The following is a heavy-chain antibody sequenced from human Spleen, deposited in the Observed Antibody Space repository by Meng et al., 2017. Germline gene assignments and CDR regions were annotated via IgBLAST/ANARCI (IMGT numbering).Heavy chain of an antibody. Sequence: QVQLVQSGVDVKKPGASVKVSCKASDYTFTGYGVSWVRQAPGQGLEWMAWLGAHDGDTSHAPKFQGRVTVSADRPTATAYMELRSLRSDDTAVYYCARGTPGRSYSDYWGQGTLVTVSS. CDR3: ARGTPGRSYSDY. J-gene: IGHJ4*02. CDR2: LGAHDGDT. CDR1: DYTFTGYG. V-gene: IGHV1-18*01. D-gene: IGHD3-10*01.